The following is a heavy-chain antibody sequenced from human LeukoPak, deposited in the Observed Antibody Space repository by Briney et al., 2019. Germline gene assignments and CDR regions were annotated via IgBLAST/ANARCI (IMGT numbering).Heavy chain of an antibody. CDR3: AKSGYNRFDY. D-gene: IGHD5-24*01. CDR2: ISGSGSGGST. V-gene: IGHV3-23*01. Sequence: ETLSLTCTVSGGSISSYYWSWIRQPPGKGLEWVSSISGSGSGGSTYYADSVKGRFTISRDNSKNTLYLQMNSLRVEDTAVYYCAKSGYNRFDYWGQGTLVTVSS. J-gene: IGHJ4*02. CDR1: GGSISSYY.